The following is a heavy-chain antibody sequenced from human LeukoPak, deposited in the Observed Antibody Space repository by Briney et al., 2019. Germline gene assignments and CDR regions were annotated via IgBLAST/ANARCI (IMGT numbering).Heavy chain of an antibody. CDR3: ARDRDYDSANFDY. CDR2: ISSSSSYT. D-gene: IGHD3-22*01. CDR1: GFTFSDYY. Sequence: GGSLRLSCAASGFTFSDYYVSWIRQAPGKGLEWVSYISSSSSYTNYADSVKGRFTISRDNAKNSLYLQMNSLRAEDTAVYYCARDRDYDSANFDYWGQGTLVTVSS. V-gene: IGHV3-11*06. J-gene: IGHJ4*02.